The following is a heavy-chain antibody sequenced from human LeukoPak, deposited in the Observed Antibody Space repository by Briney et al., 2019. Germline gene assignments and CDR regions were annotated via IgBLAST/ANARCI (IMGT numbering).Heavy chain of an antibody. Sequence: GESLKISCKGSGYTFIRFWIGWVRQMPGKGLEWMGIIYPGDSDTRYSPSFQGQVTISADKSISTAYLQWSSLKASDTAMYYCARARYCSGGSCYAEYWGQGTLVTVSS. CDR2: IYPGDSDT. J-gene: IGHJ4*02. D-gene: IGHD2-15*01. CDR1: GYTFIRFW. V-gene: IGHV5-51*01. CDR3: ARARYCSGGSCYAEY.